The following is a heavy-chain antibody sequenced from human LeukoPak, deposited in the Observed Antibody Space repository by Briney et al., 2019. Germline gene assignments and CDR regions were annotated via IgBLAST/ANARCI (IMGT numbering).Heavy chain of an antibody. Sequence: SETLSLTCTVSGGSISNYYWSWIRQPPGKGLEWIGYIYYSGSTNYNPSLKSRVTISVDTSKNQFSLKLRCVTAADTAVYYCARVHLDTGYRWGQGTLVTVSS. J-gene: IGHJ5*02. D-gene: IGHD5-18*01. CDR2: IYYSGST. CDR1: GGSISNYY. CDR3: ARVHLDTGYR. V-gene: IGHV4-59*01.